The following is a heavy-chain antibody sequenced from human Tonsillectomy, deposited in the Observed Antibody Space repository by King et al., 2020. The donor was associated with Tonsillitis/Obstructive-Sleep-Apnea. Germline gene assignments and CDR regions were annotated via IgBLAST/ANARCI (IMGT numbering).Heavy chain of an antibody. Sequence: VQLVESGGDLVQPGGSLRLSCAASGFTFSSYWMNWVRQAPGKGLEWVGNINQDGSEKYFVDSVKGRFTIARDNAKNSLYLQMNSLRAEDTAVYYCARVEPHSRIAADPWYFDHWGQGTLITVSS. J-gene: IGHJ4*02. CDR2: INQDGSEK. D-gene: IGHD6-13*01. V-gene: IGHV3-7*04. CDR3: ARVEPHSRIAADPWYFDH. CDR1: GFTFSSYW.